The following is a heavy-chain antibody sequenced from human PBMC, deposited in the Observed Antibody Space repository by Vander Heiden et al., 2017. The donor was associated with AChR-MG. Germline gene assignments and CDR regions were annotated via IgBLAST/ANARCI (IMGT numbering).Heavy chain of an antibody. V-gene: IGHV3-21*01. J-gene: IGHJ6*02. CDR1: GFTFSSYS. CDR2: ISSSSSYI. Sequence: EVQLVESGGGLVKPGGSLRLSCAASGFTFSSYSMNWVREAQGKELEWVSSISSSSSYIYYADSVKGRFTISRDNAKNSLYLQMNSLRAEDTAVYYCARDSTVCGSGSRSYYYYYYGMDVWGQGTTVTVSS. D-gene: IGHD3-10*01. CDR3: ARDSTVCGSGSRSYYYYYYGMDV.